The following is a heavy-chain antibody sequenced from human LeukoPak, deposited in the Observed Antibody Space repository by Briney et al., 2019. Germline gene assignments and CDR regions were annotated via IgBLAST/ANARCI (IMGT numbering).Heavy chain of an antibody. CDR3: AREYGDGYNNDYFDY. Sequence: ASVKVSCKASGYTFTGYYMHWVRQAPGQGREWMGWINPNSGGTNYAQKFQGRVTMTRDTSISTAYMELSRLRSDDTAVYYCAREYGDGYNNDYFDYWGQGTLVTVSS. V-gene: IGHV1-2*02. J-gene: IGHJ4*02. CDR2: INPNSGGT. D-gene: IGHD5-24*01. CDR1: GYTFTGYY.